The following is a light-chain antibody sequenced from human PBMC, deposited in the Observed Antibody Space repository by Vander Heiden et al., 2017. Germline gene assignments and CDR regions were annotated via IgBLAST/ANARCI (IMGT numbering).Light chain of an antibody. J-gene: IGKJ2*01. V-gene: IGKV1-9*01. CDR2: AAS. CDR1: QGISSY. Sequence: DIQLNQSPSFLSASVGDRVTITCRASQGISSYLAWYQQKPGKAPKLLIYAASTLQSGVPSRFSGSGSVTEFTLTISCLQPEDFSTYYCQQLNSYPQTFGQGTKVDIK. CDR3: QQLNSYPQT.